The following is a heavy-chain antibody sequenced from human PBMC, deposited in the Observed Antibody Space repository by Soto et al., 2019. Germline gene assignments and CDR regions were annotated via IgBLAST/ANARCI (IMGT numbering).Heavy chain of an antibody. D-gene: IGHD3-22*01. V-gene: IGHV3-15*01. Sequence: PGGSLRLSCAASGFTFSNAWMSWVRQAPGKGLEWVGRIKSKTDGGTTDYAAPVKGRFTISRDDSKNTLYLQMNSLKTEDTAVYYCTTGAENNYYDSSGYYFVLDYWGQGTLVTVPS. CDR1: GFTFSNAW. CDR2: IKSKTDGGTT. J-gene: IGHJ4*02. CDR3: TTGAENNYYDSSGYYFVLDY.